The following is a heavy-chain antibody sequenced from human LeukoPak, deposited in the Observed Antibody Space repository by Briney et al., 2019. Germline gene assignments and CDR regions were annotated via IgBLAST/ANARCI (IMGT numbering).Heavy chain of an antibody. CDR2: ISSSSSTI. CDR3: ARSPAVAATRVDY. CDR1: GFTFSSYA. J-gene: IGHJ4*02. D-gene: IGHD6-19*01. V-gene: IGHV3-48*02. Sequence: GGSLRLSCAASGFTFSSYAMNWVRQAPGKGLKWVSYISSSSSTIYYADSVKGRFTISRDNAKNSLHLQMNSLRDEDTAVYYCARSPAVAATRVDYWGQGTLVTVSS.